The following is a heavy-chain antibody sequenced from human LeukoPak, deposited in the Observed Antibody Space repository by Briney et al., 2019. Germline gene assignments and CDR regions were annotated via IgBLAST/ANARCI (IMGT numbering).Heavy chain of an antibody. J-gene: IGHJ4*02. CDR1: GGSFSGYY. CDR3: ARGDLNSSGWYGGVDY. CDR2: INHSGST. Sequence: SETLSLTCAVYGGSFSGYYWSWIRQPPGKGLEWIGEINHSGSTNYNPSLKSRVTISADTSKNQFSLKLSSVTAADTAVYYCARGDLNSSGWYGGVDYWGQGTLVTVSS. V-gene: IGHV4-34*01. D-gene: IGHD6-19*01.